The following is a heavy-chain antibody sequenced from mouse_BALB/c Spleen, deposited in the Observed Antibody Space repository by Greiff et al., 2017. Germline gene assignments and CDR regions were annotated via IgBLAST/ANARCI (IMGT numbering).Heavy chain of an antibody. CDR2: ISDGGSYT. D-gene: IGHD1-2*01. J-gene: IGHJ4*01. CDR3: ARDRRSTATPYYAMDY. CDR1: GFTFSDYY. Sequence: EVHLVESGGGLVKPGGSLKLSCAASGFTFSDYYMYWVRQTPEKRLEWVATISDGGSYTYYPDSVKGRFTISRDNAKNNLYLQMSSLKSEDTAMYYCARDRRSTATPYYAMDYWGQGTSVTVSS. V-gene: IGHV5-4*02.